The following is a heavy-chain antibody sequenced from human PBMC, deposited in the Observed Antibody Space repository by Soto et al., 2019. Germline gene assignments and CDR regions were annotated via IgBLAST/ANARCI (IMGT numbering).Heavy chain of an antibody. CDR3: ARDRGSSAFYYYYYCMDV. D-gene: IGHD6-13*01. V-gene: IGHV3-30-3*01. Sequence: QVQLVESGGGVVQPGRSLRLSCAASGFTFSSYAMHWVRQAPGKGLEWVAVISYDGSNKYYADSVKGRFTISRDNSKNTLYRQMNSLTAEDTAVYYCARDRGSSAFYYYYYCMDVWGQGTTVTVS. J-gene: IGHJ6*02. CDR1: GFTFSSYA. CDR2: ISYDGSNK.